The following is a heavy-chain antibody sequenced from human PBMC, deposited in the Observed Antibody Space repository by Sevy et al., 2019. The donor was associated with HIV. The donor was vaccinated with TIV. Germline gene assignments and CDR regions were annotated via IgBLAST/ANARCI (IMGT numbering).Heavy chain of an antibody. CDR2: INPSNNTT. CDR1: GYTFTKYY. J-gene: IGHJ4*02. V-gene: IGHV1-2*02. CDR3: ARGKGSYGYVY. D-gene: IGHD5-18*01. Sequence: ASVKVSCKASGYTFTKYYIHWVRQAPGQGPEWMGWINPSNNTTIYARNFQGRINMTRDTSIGTAYMDLAWLRSDDTAIYYCARGKGSYGYVYWGQGTLVTVSS.